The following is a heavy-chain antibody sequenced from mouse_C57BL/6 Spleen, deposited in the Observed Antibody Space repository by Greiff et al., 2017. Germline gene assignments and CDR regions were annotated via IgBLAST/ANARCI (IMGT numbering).Heavy chain of an antibody. J-gene: IGHJ3*01. CDR2: IDPENGDT. Sequence: DVQLQESGAELVRPGASVKLSCTASGFNIKDDYMHWVKQRPEQGLEWIGWIDPENGDTEYASKFQGKATITADTSSNTAYLQLSSLTSEDTAVYYCTYYDYDGRLFAYWGQGTMVTVSA. CDR1: GFNIKDDY. V-gene: IGHV14-4*01. D-gene: IGHD2-4*01. CDR3: TYYDYDGRLFAY.